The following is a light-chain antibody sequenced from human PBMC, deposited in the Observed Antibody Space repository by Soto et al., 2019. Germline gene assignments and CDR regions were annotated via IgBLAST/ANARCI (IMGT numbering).Light chain of an antibody. V-gene: IGLV2-8*01. Sequence: QSVLTQPPSASGSPGQSVTISCTGTSSDVGGYNYVSWYQQHPGKAPKLMIYEVSKRPSGVPDRFSGSKSGNTASLTIPGLQADDEADYYCCSYAGSYTLWVFGGGTKLTVL. CDR1: SSDVGGYNY. CDR3: CSYAGSYTLWV. CDR2: EVS. J-gene: IGLJ3*02.